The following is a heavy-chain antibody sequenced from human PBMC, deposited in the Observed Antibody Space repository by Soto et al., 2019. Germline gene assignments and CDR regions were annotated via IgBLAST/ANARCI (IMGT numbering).Heavy chain of an antibody. CDR1: GYTFTSYG. J-gene: IGHJ4*02. Sequence: QVPLVQSGAEVNKPGASVKVSCKASGYTFTSYGISWVRQAPGQGREWMGWISAYNGNTNYAQKLEGRDTMTTDTSTSTAYMELRSLRSDDTAVYYCGRAKAGNWGCGYWGQGTLVTVSS. D-gene: IGHD7-27*01. CDR2: ISAYNGNT. V-gene: IGHV1-18*04. CDR3: GRAKAGNWGCGY.